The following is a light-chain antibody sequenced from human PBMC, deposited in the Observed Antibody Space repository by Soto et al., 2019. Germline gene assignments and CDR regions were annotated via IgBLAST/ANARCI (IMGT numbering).Light chain of an antibody. V-gene: IGLV2-23*02. J-gene: IGLJ1*01. CDR1: SSDFGSYNL. CDR3: CSYAGSSTPYV. CDR2: EVS. Sequence: QSVLTQPASVSGSPGQSITISCTGTSSDFGSYNLVSWYQQHPGKAPKLMIYEVSKRPSGVSNRFSGSKSGNTASLTISGLQAEDEADYYCCSYAGSSTPYVFGTGTKATV.